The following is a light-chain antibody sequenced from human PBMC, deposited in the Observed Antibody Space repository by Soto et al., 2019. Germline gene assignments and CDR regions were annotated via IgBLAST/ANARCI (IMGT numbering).Light chain of an antibody. CDR2: GAS. J-gene: IGKJ1*01. V-gene: IGKV3-15*01. CDR1: QTISSN. Sequence: EIVLTQSPGTLSLSPGERATLSCRATQTISSNYLAWYRQKPGQAPKLLIHGASTRATGIPARFSGSGSGTEFTLTISSLQSEDFAVYYCQQYNNWPQTFGQGTKVDIK. CDR3: QQYNNWPQT.